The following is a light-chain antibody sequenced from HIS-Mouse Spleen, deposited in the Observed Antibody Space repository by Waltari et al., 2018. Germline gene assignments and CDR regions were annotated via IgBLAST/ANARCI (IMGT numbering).Light chain of an antibody. CDR2: EDS. CDR3: YSTDSSGNHRV. Sequence: SYDLTQPPSVSVSPGQTARITCCGDALPKKYAYWYQQKSSQDPVLVIYEDSKRPSGIPERFSGSSSGTMATLTISGAQVEDEADYYCYSTDSSGNHRVFGGGTKLTVL. CDR1: ALPKKY. V-gene: IGLV3-10*01. J-gene: IGLJ2*01.